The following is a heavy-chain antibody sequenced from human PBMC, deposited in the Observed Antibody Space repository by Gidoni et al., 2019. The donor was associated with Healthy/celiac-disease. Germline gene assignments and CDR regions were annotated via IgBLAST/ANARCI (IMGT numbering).Heavy chain of an antibody. CDR1: GFTFSSYA. Sequence: QVQPVASGGGVVQPGRSLRLSCAASGFTFSSYAMHWVRQAPGKGLEWVAVISYDGSNKYYADSVKGRFTISRDNSKNTLYLQMNSLRAEDTAVYYCATYWTGGYWGQGTLVTVSS. D-gene: IGHD2-15*01. CDR3: ATYWTGGY. CDR2: ISYDGSNK. J-gene: IGHJ4*02. V-gene: IGHV3-30-3*01.